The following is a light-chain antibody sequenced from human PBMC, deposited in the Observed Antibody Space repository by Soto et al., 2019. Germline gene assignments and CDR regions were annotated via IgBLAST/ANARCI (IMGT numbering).Light chain of an antibody. Sequence: QSALTQPRSVSGSPGQSVTISCTGTSSDVGGYNYVSWYQQHPGKAPKLMIYDVSKRPAGVPDRFSGSKSGNTASLTISGFQAEDEADYYCCSYAGSDTYVFGGGTKLTVL. CDR3: CSYAGSDTYV. CDR2: DVS. CDR1: SSDVGGYNY. V-gene: IGLV2-11*01. J-gene: IGLJ2*01.